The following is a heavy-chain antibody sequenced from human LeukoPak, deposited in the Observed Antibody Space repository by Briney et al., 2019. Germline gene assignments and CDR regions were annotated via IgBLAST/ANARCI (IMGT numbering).Heavy chain of an antibody. D-gene: IGHD6-19*01. Sequence: GGSLRLSCAASGFTFSSYWMSWVRQAPGKGLEWVANIKQDGSEKYYVDSVKGRFTISRDNAKNSLYLQMNSLRAEDTAVYYCAKDRYSSGWYYFDYWGQGTLVTVSS. CDR3: AKDRYSSGWYYFDY. CDR2: IKQDGSEK. CDR1: GFTFSSYW. J-gene: IGHJ4*02. V-gene: IGHV3-7*03.